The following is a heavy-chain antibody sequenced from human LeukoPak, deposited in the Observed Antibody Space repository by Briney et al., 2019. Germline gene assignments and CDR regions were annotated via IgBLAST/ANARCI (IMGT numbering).Heavy chain of an antibody. D-gene: IGHD5-18*01. CDR2: IKSDGSST. V-gene: IGHV3-74*01. Sequence: GGSLRLSCAASGFTFSSYWMHWVRQVPGKGLVWVSRIKSDGSSTGYADSVKGRFTISRDNAKNTLYLQMNSLRAEDTAVYYCARQPRGDTTMVPGSYWGQGTLVTVSS. J-gene: IGHJ4*02. CDR1: GFTFSSYW. CDR3: ARQPRGDTTMVPGSY.